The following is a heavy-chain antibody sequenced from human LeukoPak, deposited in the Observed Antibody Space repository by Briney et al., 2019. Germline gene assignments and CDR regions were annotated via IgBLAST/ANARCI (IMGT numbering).Heavy chain of an antibody. CDR3: AKDLAVAVAGMSDY. Sequence: PGGSLRLSCAASGFTFSSYAMSWVRQAPGKGLEWVSAISGSGGSTYYADSVKGRFTISRDNSKNTLYLQMNSLRAEDTAVYSCAKDLAVAVAGMSDYWGQGTLVTVSS. V-gene: IGHV3-23*01. CDR2: ISGSGGST. J-gene: IGHJ4*02. D-gene: IGHD6-19*01. CDR1: GFTFSSYA.